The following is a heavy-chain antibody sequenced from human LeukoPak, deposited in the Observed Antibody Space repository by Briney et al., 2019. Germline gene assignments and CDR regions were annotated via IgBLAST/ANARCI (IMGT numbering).Heavy chain of an antibody. D-gene: IGHD3-10*01. J-gene: IGHJ4*02. CDR3: ARETTYGSGSSDY. CDR1: GFTFSSYA. V-gene: IGHV3-23*01. CDR2: ISGSGTRT. Sequence: GGSLRLSCAASGFTFSSYAMSWVRQAPGRGLEWVSAISGSGTRTYYADSVKGRFTISRDNSKNTLYLQMNSLRAEDTAVYYCARETTYGSGSSDYWGQGTLVTVSS.